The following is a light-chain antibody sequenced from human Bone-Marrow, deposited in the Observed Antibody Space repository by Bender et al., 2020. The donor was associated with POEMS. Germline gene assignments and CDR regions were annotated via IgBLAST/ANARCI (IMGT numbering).Light chain of an antibody. CDR2: EDS. CDR3: YSTDSSGNHRV. J-gene: IGLJ2*01. V-gene: IGLV3-10*01. Sequence: SYELTQPPSVSVSPGQTASITCSADALSKQYTYWYQQKSGQAPVLVIYEDSKRPSGIPERFSGSSSGTMATLTISGAQVEDEADYYCYSTDSSGNHRVFGGGTKLTVL. CDR1: ALSKQY.